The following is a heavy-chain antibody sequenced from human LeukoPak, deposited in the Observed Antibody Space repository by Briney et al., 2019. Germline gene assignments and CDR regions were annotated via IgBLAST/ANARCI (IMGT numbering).Heavy chain of an antibody. CDR2: MNPNSGNS. Sequence: ASVKVSCKASGYTFTSYDISWVRQAIGQGLEWMGWMNPNSGNSGFAQKFQGRVAMTRNTSISTAYMELSSLRSEDTTVYYCARGEFGVLDYWGQGTLVTVSS. J-gene: IGHJ4*02. CDR1: GYTFTSYD. D-gene: IGHD3-3*01. V-gene: IGHV1-8*01. CDR3: ARGEFGVLDY.